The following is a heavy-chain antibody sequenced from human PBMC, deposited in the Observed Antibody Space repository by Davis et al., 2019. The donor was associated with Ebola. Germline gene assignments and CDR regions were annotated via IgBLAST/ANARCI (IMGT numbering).Heavy chain of an antibody. CDR1: GFTVSSNY. CDR2: ISSGSSYT. J-gene: IGHJ4*02. Sequence: PGGSLRLSCAASGFTVSSNYMSWVRQAPGKGLEWVSHISSGSSYTNYADSVKGRFTISRDSSKNTLFLQMNSLRVEDTAVYYCARDPRTRVRGPQGDYWGQGTLVTVSS. V-gene: IGHV3-11*06. CDR3: ARDPRTRVRGPQGDY. D-gene: IGHD3-10*01.